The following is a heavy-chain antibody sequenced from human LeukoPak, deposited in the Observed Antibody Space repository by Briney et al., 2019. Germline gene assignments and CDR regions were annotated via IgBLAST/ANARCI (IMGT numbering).Heavy chain of an antibody. CDR1: GYTFTTYG. CDR2: ISAYNGKT. V-gene: IGHV1-18*01. CDR3: ARDQPRRWRDP. D-gene: IGHD1-14*01. Sequence: ASVKVSCKASGYTFTTYGISWVRQAPGQGLEWMGWISAYNGKTNYAQMLQGRVTVTTDTSTSTAYMELRSLRSDDTAVYYCARDQPRRWRDPGGQGTLVTVPS. J-gene: IGHJ5*02.